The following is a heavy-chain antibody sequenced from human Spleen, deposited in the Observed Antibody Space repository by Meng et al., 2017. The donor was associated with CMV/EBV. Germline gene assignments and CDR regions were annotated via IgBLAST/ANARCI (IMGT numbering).Heavy chain of an antibody. CDR1: GGFISSYY. CDR2: IYYSGST. V-gene: IGHV4-59*01. D-gene: IGHD3-3*01. Sequence: SKTLSLTCTVSGGFISSYYWSWIRQPPGKGLEWIGYIYYSGSTNYNPSLKSRVTISVDTSKNQFSLKLSSVTAADTAVYYCARDQLRFRYGMDVWGQGTTVTV. CDR3: ARDQLRFRYGMDV. J-gene: IGHJ6*02.